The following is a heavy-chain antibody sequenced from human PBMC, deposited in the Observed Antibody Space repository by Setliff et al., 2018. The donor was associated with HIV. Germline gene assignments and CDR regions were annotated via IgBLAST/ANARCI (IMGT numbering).Heavy chain of an antibody. V-gene: IGHV4-34*01. CDR3: ARGLVPHFDP. Sequence: SETLSLTCAVYGGSFSGYYWSWIRQPPGKGLEWIGEINHSVSTKYNPSLKSRVTLSVDKSKTRFSLQLNSVTAADTAVYYCARGLVPHFDPWGQGTQVTVSS. CDR2: INHSVST. CDR1: GGSFSGYY. J-gene: IGHJ5*02.